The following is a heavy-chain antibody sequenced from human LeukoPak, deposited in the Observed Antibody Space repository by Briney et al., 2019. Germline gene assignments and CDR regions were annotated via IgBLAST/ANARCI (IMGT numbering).Heavy chain of an antibody. CDR3: ARDEGNVVAATPLYYYYGMDV. Sequence: PGGSLRLSCAASGFTFSSYGMPWVRQAPGKGLEWVAVISYDGSNKYYADSVKGRFTISRDNSKNTLYLQMNSLRAEDTAVYYCARDEGNVVAATPLYYYYGMDVWGQGTTVTVSS. CDR1: GFTFSSYG. J-gene: IGHJ6*02. CDR2: ISYDGSNK. V-gene: IGHV3-30*03. D-gene: IGHD2-15*01.